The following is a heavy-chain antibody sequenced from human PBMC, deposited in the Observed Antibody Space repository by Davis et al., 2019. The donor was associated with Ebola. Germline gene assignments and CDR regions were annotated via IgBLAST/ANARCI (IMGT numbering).Heavy chain of an antibody. CDR1: GFTFSSYA. Sequence: GESLKISCAASGFTFSSYAMHWVRQAPGKGLEWVAFISYDGGYHYYADSVKGRFTISRDNSKNTLYMQMNSLTVEDTAVYYCAREGTGAGTQSDIDYWGQGTLVTVSS. D-gene: IGHD6-13*01. J-gene: IGHJ4*02. V-gene: IGHV3-30-3*01. CDR3: AREGTGAGTQSDIDY. CDR2: ISYDGGYH.